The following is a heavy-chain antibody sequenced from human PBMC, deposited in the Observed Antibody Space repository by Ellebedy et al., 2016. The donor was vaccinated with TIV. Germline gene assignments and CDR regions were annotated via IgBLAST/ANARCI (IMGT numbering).Heavy chain of an antibody. CDR2: IIPILGIP. Sequence: ASVKVSCKASGGTFSSYAISWVRQAPGQGLEWMGGIIPILGIPNYAQKFQGRVTITADKSTSTAYMELSSLRSEDTAMYYCARDFWGKEFGFEELRDIWVDYWGQGTLVTVSS. J-gene: IGHJ4*02. CDR1: GGTFSSYA. V-gene: IGHV1-69*10. CDR3: ARDFWGKEFGFEELRDIWVDY. D-gene: IGHD3-16*01.